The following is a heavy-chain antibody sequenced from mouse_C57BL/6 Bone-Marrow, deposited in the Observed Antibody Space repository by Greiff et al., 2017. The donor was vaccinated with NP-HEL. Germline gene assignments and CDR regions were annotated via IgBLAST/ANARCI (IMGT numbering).Heavy chain of an antibody. D-gene: IGHD1-1*01. CDR1: GYTFTSYW. J-gene: IGHJ4*01. CDR2: IYPGSGST. CDR3: ARDYYASMDY. V-gene: IGHV1-55*01. Sequence: QVQLQRSGAELVKPGASVKMSCKASGYTFTSYWITWVKQRPGQGLEWIGDIYPGSGSTNYNEKFKSKATLTVDTSSSTAYMQLSSLTSEDSAVYYCARDYYASMDYWGQGTSVTVSS.